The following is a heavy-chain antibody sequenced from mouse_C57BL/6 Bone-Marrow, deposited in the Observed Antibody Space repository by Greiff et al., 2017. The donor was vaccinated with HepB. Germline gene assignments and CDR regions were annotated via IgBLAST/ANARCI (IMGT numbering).Heavy chain of an antibody. CDR3: ARRLLRGSEERGYFDD. V-gene: IGHV1-55*01. CDR1: GYTFTSYW. CDR2: IYPGSGST. D-gene: IGHD1-1*01. J-gene: IGHJ2*01. Sequence: QVQLQQPGAELVKPGASVKMSCKASGYTFTSYWITWVKQRPGQGLEWIGDIYPGSGSTNYNEKFKSKATLTVDTTSSTAYMQRSSLTSEDSAVYYSARRLLRGSEERGYFDDWGKGTTLTVSS.